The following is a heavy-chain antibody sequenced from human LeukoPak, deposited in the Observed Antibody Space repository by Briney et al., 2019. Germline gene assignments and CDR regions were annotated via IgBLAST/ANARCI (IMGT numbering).Heavy chain of an antibody. CDR1: GGSLSSHY. J-gene: IGHJ6*02. Sequence: SETLSLTCTVSGGSLSSHYWSWIRQPPEKGLQWIGYIYYSGTTHYNPSLKSRVTMSVDTSKNQFSLRLNSVTAADTAVYYRARLTAGDGYNYAVDVWGQGTTVTVSS. D-gene: IGHD5-24*01. CDR2: IYYSGTT. V-gene: IGHV4-59*08. CDR3: ARLTAGDGYNYAVDV.